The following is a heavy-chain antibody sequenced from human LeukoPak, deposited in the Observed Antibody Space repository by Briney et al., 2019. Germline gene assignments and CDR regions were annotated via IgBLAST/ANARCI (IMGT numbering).Heavy chain of an antibody. Sequence: GRSLRLSCAASGFTFSNYGMHWVRQAPGKGLEWVAVISYDGSNKYYADSVKGRFTISRDNSKNTLYLQMNSLRAEDTAVFYCATSFSTYCSGGTCYQSNYFDYWAREPWSPSPQ. CDR1: GFTFSNYG. D-gene: IGHD2-15*01. V-gene: IGHV3-30*03. CDR3: ATSFSTYCSGGTCYQSNYFDY. CDR2: ISYDGSNK. J-gene: IGHJ4*02.